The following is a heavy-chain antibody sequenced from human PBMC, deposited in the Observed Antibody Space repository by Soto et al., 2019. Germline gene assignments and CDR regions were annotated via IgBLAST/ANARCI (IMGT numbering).Heavy chain of an antibody. CDR1: GGSISSSSYY. CDR3: ARLSLGSDFDY. D-gene: IGHD3-10*01. CDR2: IYYSGST. J-gene: IGHJ4*02. V-gene: IGHV4-39*01. Sequence: SETLSLTCTVSGGSISSSSYYWGWIRQPPGKGLEWIGSIYYSGSTYYNPSLKSRVTISVDTSKNQFSLKLSSVTALDTAVYYCARLSLGSDFDYWGQGTLVTVSS.